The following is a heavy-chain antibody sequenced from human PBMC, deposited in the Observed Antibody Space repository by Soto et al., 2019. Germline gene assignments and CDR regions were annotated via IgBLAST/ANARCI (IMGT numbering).Heavy chain of an antibody. Sequence: GGSLRLSCAASGFTFSSYAMHWVRQAPGKGLEWVAVISYDGSNKYYADSVKGRFTISRDNSKNTLYLQMNSLRAEDTAVYYCARDRSGWYEVDGHGAFDIWGQGTMVTVSS. CDR3: ARDRSGWYEVDGHGAFDI. D-gene: IGHD6-19*01. CDR2: ISYDGSNK. CDR1: GFTFSSYA. J-gene: IGHJ3*02. V-gene: IGHV3-30-3*01.